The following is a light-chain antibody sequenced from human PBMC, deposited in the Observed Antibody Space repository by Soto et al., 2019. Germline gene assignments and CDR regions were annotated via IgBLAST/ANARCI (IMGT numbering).Light chain of an antibody. V-gene: IGKV1-27*01. J-gene: IGKJ1*01. CDR3: QKYYNATRT. CDR2: AAI. Sequence: DIQMTQSPSSLSASVGDRVTITCRASQDIANYLAWYQQKPGKVPKLLIYAAITLQSGVPSRFSGSGSGTDFTLTISSLQPEDVATYYCQKYYNATRTFGQGTKVE. CDR1: QDIANY.